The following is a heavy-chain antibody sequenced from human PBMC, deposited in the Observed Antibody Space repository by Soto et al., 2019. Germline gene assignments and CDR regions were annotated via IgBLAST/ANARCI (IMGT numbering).Heavy chain of an antibody. V-gene: IGHV4-31*03. D-gene: IGHD6-13*01. Sequence: PSETLSLTCTVSGGSISSGGYYWSWIRQHPGKGLEWIGYIYYSGSTYYNPSLKSRVTISVDTSKNQFSLKLSSVTAADTAVYYCAGVKGSSSWDHFDYWGQGTLVTVSS. CDR2: IYYSGST. CDR3: AGVKGSSSWDHFDY. J-gene: IGHJ4*02. CDR1: GGSISSGGYY.